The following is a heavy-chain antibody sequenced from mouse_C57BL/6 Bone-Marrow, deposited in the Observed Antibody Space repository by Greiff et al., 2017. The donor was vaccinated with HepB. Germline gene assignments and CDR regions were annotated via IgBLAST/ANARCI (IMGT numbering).Heavy chain of an antibody. J-gene: IGHJ2*01. V-gene: IGHV1-22*01. D-gene: IGHD1-1*01. CDR2: INPNNGGT. Sequence: VQLQQSGPELVKPGASVKMSCKASGYTFTDYNMHWVKQSHGKSLEWIGYINPNNGGTSYNQKFKGKATLTVNKSSSTAYMELRSLTSEDSAVYYCARLTTVVATDYFDYWGQGTTLTVSS. CDR3: ARLTTVVATDYFDY. CDR1: GYTFTDYN.